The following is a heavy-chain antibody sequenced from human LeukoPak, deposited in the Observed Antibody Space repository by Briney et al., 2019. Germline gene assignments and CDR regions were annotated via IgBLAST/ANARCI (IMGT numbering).Heavy chain of an antibody. J-gene: IGHJ6*03. D-gene: IGHD3-22*01. Sequence: PSETLSLTCTVSGYSISTGYYWGWIRQPPGKGLEWIGTIYHSGSTYYNPSLKSRFTISIDTSKNQFSLKLSSVTAADTAVYYCARTYDSPGYYSPDYYYMDVWGKGTTVTISS. CDR1: GYSISTGYY. V-gene: IGHV4-38-2*02. CDR3: ARTYDSPGYYSPDYYYMDV. CDR2: IYHSGST.